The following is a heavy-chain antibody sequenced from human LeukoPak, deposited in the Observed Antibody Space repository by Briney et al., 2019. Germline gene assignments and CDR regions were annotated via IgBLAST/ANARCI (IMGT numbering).Heavy chain of an antibody. CDR3: TRAVAGHPD. CDR2: INHSGYT. CDR1: GVPFSNYY. V-gene: IGHV4-34*01. D-gene: IGHD6-19*01. J-gene: IGHJ4*02. Sequence: SETLSLTCGVSGVPFSNYYWGWVRQSPTQGLEWIGKINHSGYTNYNPSLKSRVTMSIDTSKNQFSLKLTSVTAADAGVYYCTRAVAGHPDWGEGTLVTVSS.